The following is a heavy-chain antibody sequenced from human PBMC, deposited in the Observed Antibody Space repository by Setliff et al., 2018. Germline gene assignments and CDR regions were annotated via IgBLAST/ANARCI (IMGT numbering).Heavy chain of an antibody. CDR1: AGSIRSSTYY. CDR3: SATDDYGGSQYYLDY. J-gene: IGHJ4*03. Sequence: SETLSLTCSVSAGSIRSSTYYWGWVRQPPGKGLEWIASIYSSGNTYYNPSLKSRVTISVDTSKNQFSLNLNSVTAADTAVYYCSATDDYGGSQYYLDYWGQGTTVTVSS. CDR2: IYSSGNT. V-gene: IGHV4-39*01. D-gene: IGHD3-10*01.